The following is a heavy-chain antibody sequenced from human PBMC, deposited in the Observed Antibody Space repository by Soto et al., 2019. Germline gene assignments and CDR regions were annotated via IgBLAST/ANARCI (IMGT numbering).Heavy chain of an antibody. D-gene: IGHD3-16*01. Sequence: QVQLVESGGDLVQPGRSLRLSCAASGFIFRSHGMHWVRQAPGKGLEWVAVISQDGNYKYYADSLKGRFTISRDNSKNTIHLQMSSLRAEDTAIYYCAKDLYGANTDIDSWGQGTRVTVSA. CDR3: AKDLYGANTDIDS. CDR2: ISQDGNYK. V-gene: IGHV3-30*18. J-gene: IGHJ4*02. CDR1: GFIFRSHG.